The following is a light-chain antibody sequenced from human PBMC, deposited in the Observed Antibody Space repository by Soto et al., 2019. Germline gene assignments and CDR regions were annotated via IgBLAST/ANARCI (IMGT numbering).Light chain of an antibody. CDR1: QSINSL. J-gene: IGKJ2*01. Sequence: DIQMTQSPSTLSASVGDSVTITCRASQSINSLVAWYQQHPGKAPKLLIHDASSLENGVPSRFSGSGSGTGFTLTITSLQPDDFATYYCLQYDHYSTFGRGTKLEI. CDR3: LQYDHYST. V-gene: IGKV1-5*01. CDR2: DAS.